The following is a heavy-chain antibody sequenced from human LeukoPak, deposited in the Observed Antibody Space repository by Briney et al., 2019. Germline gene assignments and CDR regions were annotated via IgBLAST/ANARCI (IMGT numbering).Heavy chain of an antibody. CDR1: GFTFSSYA. Sequence: GGSLRLSCAVSGFTFSSYAMSWVRQAPGKGLEWVSAISGSGGSTYYADSVKGRFTISRDNSKNTLYLQMNSLRAEDTAVYYCAKDYYALRDTPWFDIWGQGTMVTVSS. D-gene: IGHD3-22*01. J-gene: IGHJ3*02. CDR3: AKDYYALRDTPWFDI. V-gene: IGHV3-23*01. CDR2: ISGSGGST.